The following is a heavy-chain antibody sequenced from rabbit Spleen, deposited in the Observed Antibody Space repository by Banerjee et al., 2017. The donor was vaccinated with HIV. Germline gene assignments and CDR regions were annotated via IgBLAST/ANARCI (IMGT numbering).Heavy chain of an antibody. CDR1: GFDFSKYG. J-gene: IGHJ3*01. CDR2: IDLVFGST. D-gene: IGHD1-1*01. Sequence: QLKESGGGLIQPGGSLKLSCKASGFDFSKYGLSWVRQAPGKGLEWIGYIDLVFGSTYYATWANGRFTISSHNAQNTLYLQLNSLTAADTATYFCVRGASSSGYYSLWGQGTLVTVS. CDR3: VRGASSSGYYSL. V-gene: IGHV1S7*01.